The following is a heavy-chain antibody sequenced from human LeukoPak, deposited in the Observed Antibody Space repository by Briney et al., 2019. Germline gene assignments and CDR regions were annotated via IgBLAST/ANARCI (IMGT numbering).Heavy chain of an antibody. CDR2: IYYSGST. Sequence: PSETLSLTCTVSGGSISSSSYYWGWIRQPPGKGLEWIGSIYYSGSTNYNPSLKSRVTISVDTSKNQFSLKLSSVTAADTAVYYCARDLSAGVDAFDIWGQGAMVTVSS. CDR3: ARDLSAGVDAFDI. CDR1: GGSISSSSYY. V-gene: IGHV4-39*07. J-gene: IGHJ3*02. D-gene: IGHD3-3*01.